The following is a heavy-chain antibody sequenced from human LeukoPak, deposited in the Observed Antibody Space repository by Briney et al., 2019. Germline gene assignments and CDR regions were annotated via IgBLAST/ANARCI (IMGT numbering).Heavy chain of an antibody. CDR1: GFTVSSNY. Sequence: GGSLRLSCAASGFTVSSNYMSWVRQAPGKGLEWVSVIYSGGSTYYADSVKGRFTISRDNSKNTLYLQMNSLRAEDTAMYYCARDDSSGYYLGYWGQGTLVTVSS. J-gene: IGHJ4*02. CDR2: IYSGGST. D-gene: IGHD3-22*01. CDR3: ARDDSSGYYLGY. V-gene: IGHV3-66*01.